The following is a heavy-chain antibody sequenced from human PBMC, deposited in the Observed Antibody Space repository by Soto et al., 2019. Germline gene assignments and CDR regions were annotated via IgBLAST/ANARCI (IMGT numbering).Heavy chain of an antibody. D-gene: IGHD6-6*01. CDR3: ARVSLAARFVVGAFDI. J-gene: IGHJ3*02. Sequence: QVQLVQSGAEVKKPGASVKVSCKASGYTFTSYYMHWVRQAPGQGLEWMGIINPSGGSTSYAQKFQGRVTMTRDTSTSTVYMELGSLRSEDTAVYYCARVSLAARFVVGAFDIWGQGTMVTVSS. V-gene: IGHV1-46*03. CDR1: GYTFTSYY. CDR2: INPSGGST.